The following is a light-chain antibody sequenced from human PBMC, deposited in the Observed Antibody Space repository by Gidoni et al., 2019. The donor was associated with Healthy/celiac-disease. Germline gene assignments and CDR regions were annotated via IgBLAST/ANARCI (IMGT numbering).Light chain of an antibody. Sequence: SSELTQDPAVSVALGQTVRITCHGDSLRSYYASWYQQKPGQAPVLVIYGKNNRPSGIPDRFSGSSSGNTASLTITGAQAEDEADYYCNSRDSSGKEVFGTGTKVTVL. CDR2: GKN. J-gene: IGLJ1*01. CDR1: SLRSYY. CDR3: NSRDSSGKEV. V-gene: IGLV3-19*01.